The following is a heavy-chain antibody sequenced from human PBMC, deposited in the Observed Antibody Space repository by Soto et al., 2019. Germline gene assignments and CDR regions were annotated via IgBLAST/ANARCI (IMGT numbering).Heavy chain of an antibody. J-gene: IGHJ4*02. V-gene: IGHV4-4*07. CDR1: GGSVSSQY. D-gene: IGHD3-22*01. Sequence: SETLSLTCTVSGGSVSSQYWSWIRQPAGKGLEWIGRIYNGGIPLIHPSLESRVALSLDTSKNQFSLTLFSVTAADTAIYYCASQDYDKSVYYFDYWGRGTLVTVSS. CDR3: ASQDYDKSVYYFDY. CDR2: IYNGGIP.